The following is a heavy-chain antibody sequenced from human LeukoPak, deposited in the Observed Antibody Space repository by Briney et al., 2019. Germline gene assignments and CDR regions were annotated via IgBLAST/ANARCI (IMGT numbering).Heavy chain of an antibody. V-gene: IGHV3-33*06. CDR3: AKDWGYTTMVSYYFDY. CDR1: GFTFSGYG. J-gene: IGHJ4*02. CDR2: IGYDGNNK. D-gene: IGHD5-18*01. Sequence: GGSLRLSCAASGFTFSGYGMHWVRQAPDKGLEWVAVIGYDGNNKYYAESVKGRFTISRDNSKNTLYLQMDSLRAEDTAVYYCAKDWGYTTMVSYYFDYWGQGALVTVSS.